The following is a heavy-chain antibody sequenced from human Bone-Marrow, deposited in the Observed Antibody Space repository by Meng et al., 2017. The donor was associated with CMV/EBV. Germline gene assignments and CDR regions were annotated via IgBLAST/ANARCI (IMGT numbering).Heavy chain of an antibody. CDR3: AQSPPGQRGFFDY. J-gene: IGHJ4*02. D-gene: IGHD1-14*01. CDR2: IHSGGNSA. Sequence: GESLKISCATSGLTFSLYAMNWVRQAPGKGLEWVAGIHSGGNSAFYVDSVRGRFTISRDDSKSTLYLQMTGLGLDDTAVYYCAQSPPGQRGFFDYWGQGTLVTVSS. CDR1: GLTFSLYA. V-gene: IGHV3-23*03.